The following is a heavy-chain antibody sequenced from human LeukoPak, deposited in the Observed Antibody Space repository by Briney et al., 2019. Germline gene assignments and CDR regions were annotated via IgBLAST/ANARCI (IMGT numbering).Heavy chain of an antibody. CDR1: GYTFTDYY. Sequence: ASVKVSCKASGYTFTDYYMHWVRQAPGQGLEWMGWINPNSGGTNYAQKFQGWVTMTRDTSISTAYMELSRLRSDDTAVYYCARQNGGSYYYYFDYWGQGTLVTVSS. CDR2: INPNSGGT. D-gene: IGHD1-26*01. J-gene: IGHJ4*02. V-gene: IGHV1-2*04. CDR3: ARQNGGSYYYYFDY.